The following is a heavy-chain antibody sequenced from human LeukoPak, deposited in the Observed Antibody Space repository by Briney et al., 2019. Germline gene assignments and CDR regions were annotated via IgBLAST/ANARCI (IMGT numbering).Heavy chain of an antibody. CDR3: ARVDYYDSSGYLLDY. CDR1: GFTFSTYC. D-gene: IGHD3-22*01. CDR2: IGISGVST. J-gene: IGHJ4*02. Sequence: GGSLRLSCAASGFTFSTYCMSWVRQAPGKGLEWVSGIGISGVSTYYADSVKGRFTISRDNAKNSLFLQMNSLRAEDTAVYYCARVDYYDSSGYLLDYWGQGTLVTVSS. V-gene: IGHV3-23*01.